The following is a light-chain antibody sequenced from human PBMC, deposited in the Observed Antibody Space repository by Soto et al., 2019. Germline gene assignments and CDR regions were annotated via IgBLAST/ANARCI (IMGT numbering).Light chain of an antibody. Sequence: DIQMTQSPSSLSASVGDRVMITCRASQTISTYLNWYQQKPGTAPKLLIYDASTLQSGVPSRFSGSGSGTHFTFTISGLQPEDVGTYFCQQYNNLPYTFGQGTKLEI. CDR2: DAS. CDR3: QQYNNLPYT. CDR1: QTISTY. J-gene: IGKJ2*01. V-gene: IGKV1-33*01.